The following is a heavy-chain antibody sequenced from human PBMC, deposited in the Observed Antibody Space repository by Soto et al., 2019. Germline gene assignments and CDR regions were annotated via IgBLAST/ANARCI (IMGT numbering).Heavy chain of an antibody. CDR1: GFTFSTYA. D-gene: IGHD1-26*01. Sequence: GGSLRLSCAASGFTFSTYAMNWVRQAPGRGLEWVSIMSGGGGSTYYANSVKGRFTISRDNSKNTLYLQMNSLRAEDTAVYYCAKLSAYYSFDYWGLGTLVTVSS. J-gene: IGHJ4*02. CDR3: AKLSAYYSFDY. V-gene: IGHV3-23*01. CDR2: MSGGGGST.